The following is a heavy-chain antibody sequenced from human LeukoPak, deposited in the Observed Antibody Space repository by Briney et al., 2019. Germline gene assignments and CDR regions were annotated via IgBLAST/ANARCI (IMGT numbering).Heavy chain of an antibody. V-gene: IGHV1-2*06. CDR2: INPNSGGT. CDR3: AREALRYFDWLIPFYGMDV. Sequence: ASVKVPCKASGYTFTGYYMHWVRQAPGQGLEWMGRINPNSGGTNYAQKFQGRVTMTRDTSISTAYMELSRLRSDDTAVYYCAREALRYFDWLIPFYGMDVWGQGTTVTVSS. J-gene: IGHJ6*02. D-gene: IGHD3-9*01. CDR1: GYTFTGYY.